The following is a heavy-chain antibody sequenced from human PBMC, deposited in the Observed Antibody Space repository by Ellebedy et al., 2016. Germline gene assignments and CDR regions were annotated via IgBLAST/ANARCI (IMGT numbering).Heavy chain of an antibody. V-gene: IGHV3-23*01. CDR1: GLTVSSFF. CDR3: RQGHYFDS. CDR2: MRGDGAKT. J-gene: IGHJ4*02. Sequence: GESLKISXAPSGLTVSSFFMGWVRQAPGKGLEWVSTMRGDGAKTHLADSVKGRFTMSRDIPKNTVYLQMNRLRAEDTAVYYCRQGHYFDSWGQGTLVTVSS.